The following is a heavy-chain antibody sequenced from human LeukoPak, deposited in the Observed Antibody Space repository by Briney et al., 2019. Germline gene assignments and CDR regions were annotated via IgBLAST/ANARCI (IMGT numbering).Heavy chain of an antibody. CDR2: ISSSSGYI. V-gene: IGHV3-21*01. D-gene: IGHD6-13*01. Sequence: GGSLRLSCAASGFTFSNYSMNWVRQAPGKGLEWVSSISSSSGYIYYADSVKGRFTISRDNAKNSLYLQMNSLRDEDTAVYYCAREWGIAAAGTFDYWGQGTLVTVSS. CDR1: GFTFSNYS. CDR3: AREWGIAAAGTFDY. J-gene: IGHJ4*02.